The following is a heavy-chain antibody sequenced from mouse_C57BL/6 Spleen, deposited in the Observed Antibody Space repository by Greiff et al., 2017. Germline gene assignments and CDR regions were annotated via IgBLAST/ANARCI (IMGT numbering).Heavy chain of an antibody. J-gene: IGHJ2*01. V-gene: IGHV1-64*01. CDR2: IHPNSGST. CDR1: GYTFTSYW. CDR3: ARSGGGTDYFDY. D-gene: IGHD4-1*01. Sequence: QVQLQQPGAELVKPGASVKLSCKASGYTFTSYWMHWVKQRPGQGLEWIGMIHPNSGSTNYNEKFKGKATLTVDKSSSTAYMQLSSLTSEDSAVYYCARSGGGTDYFDYWGQGTTLTVSS.